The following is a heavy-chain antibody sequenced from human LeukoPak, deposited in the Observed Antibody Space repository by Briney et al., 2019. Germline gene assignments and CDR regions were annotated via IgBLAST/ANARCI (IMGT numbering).Heavy chain of an antibody. CDR2: ISYDGRVM. CDR3: AKAAVKIVATCRFDP. CDR1: GFTFSSYG. Sequence: PGWSLRLSCAASGFTFSSYGMQWVRQAPGKGLEWVGVISYDGRVMFYGDSVKGRFIISRDNSKNTLYLQMNTLRAEDTAVYYCAKAAVKIVATCRFDPWGQGTLVTVSS. J-gene: IGHJ5*02. D-gene: IGHD5-12*01. V-gene: IGHV3-30*18.